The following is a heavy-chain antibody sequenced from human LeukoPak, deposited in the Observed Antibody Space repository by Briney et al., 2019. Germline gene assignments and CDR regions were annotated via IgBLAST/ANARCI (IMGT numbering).Heavy chain of an antibody. CDR2: IYYSGST. J-gene: IGHJ4*02. D-gene: IGHD3-9*01. CDR1: GGSISSYY. V-gene: IGHV4-59*01. Sequence: SETLSLTCTVSGGSISSYYWSWIRQPPGKGLEWIGYIYYSGSTNYNPSLKSRVTISVDTSKNQFSLKLSSVTAADTAVYYCARGVGRFDWLDYWGQGTLVTVSS. CDR3: ARGVGRFDWLDY.